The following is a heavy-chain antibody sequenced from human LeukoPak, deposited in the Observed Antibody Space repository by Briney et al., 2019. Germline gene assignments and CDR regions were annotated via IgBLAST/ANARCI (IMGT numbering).Heavy chain of an antibody. D-gene: IGHD3-9*01. V-gene: IGHV4-59*12. CDR2: IYYSGST. CDR3: AREGGRYYDILTGYYADGEKYFQH. J-gene: IGHJ1*01. Sequence: SETLSLTCTVSGGSISSYYWSWIRQPPGKGLEWIGYIYYSGSTNYNPSLKSRVTISVDTSKNQFSLKLSSVTAADTAVYYCAREGGRYYDILTGYYADGEKYFQHWGQGTLVTVSS. CDR1: GGSISSYY.